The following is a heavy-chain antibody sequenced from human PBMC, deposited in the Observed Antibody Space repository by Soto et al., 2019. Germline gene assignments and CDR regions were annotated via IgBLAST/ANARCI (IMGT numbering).Heavy chain of an antibody. Sequence: SETLSLTCAVSGGSISSGGYSWSWIRQPPGKGLEWIGYIYHSGSTYYNPSLKSRVTISVDRSKNQFSLKLSSVTAADTAVYYCARVNVVVVAATYFDYWGQGTLVTVSS. CDR3: ARVNVVVVAATYFDY. CDR2: IYHSGST. CDR1: GGSISSGGYS. D-gene: IGHD2-15*01. V-gene: IGHV4-30-2*01. J-gene: IGHJ4*02.